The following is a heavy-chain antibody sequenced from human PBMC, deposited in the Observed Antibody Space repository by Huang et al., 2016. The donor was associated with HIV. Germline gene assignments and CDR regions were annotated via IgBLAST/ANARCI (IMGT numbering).Heavy chain of an antibody. CDR1: GYRFTSSW. J-gene: IGHJ4*02. D-gene: IGHD3-16*01. CDR3: ARHEPGGVAY. Sequence: EVQLVQSGAEVKKPGESLKISWKGSGYRFTSSWIGWVRQMPGKGLEGMGIINPGASYTRYSPSFQGQVTISADKSISTAYLQWSSLKASDTAMFYCARHEPGGVAYWGQGTLVTVSS. V-gene: IGHV5-51*01. CDR2: INPGASYT.